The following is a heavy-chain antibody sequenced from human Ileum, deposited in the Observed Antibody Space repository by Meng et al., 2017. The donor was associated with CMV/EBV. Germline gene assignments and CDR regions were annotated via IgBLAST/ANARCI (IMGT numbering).Heavy chain of an antibody. V-gene: IGHV3-30*02. J-gene: IGHJ5*02. CDR1: GFIFSRYG. D-gene: IGHD6-13*01. Sequence: GGPLRLSCAASGFIFSRYGMHWVRQAPGKGLEWLTFIRFDGSAEYYVDSVKGRFSISRDNLKNTLYLQMNSLRPEDTAVYYCVKEGGVAAAGKGWFDHWGQGALVTVSS. CDR3: VKEGGVAAAGKGWFDH. CDR2: IRFDGSAE.